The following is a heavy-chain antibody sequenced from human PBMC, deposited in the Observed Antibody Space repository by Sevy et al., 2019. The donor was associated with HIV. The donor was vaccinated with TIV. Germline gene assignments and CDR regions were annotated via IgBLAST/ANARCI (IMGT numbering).Heavy chain of an antibody. CDR3: ARHPGIREVYYYYGMDV. D-gene: IGHD6-13*01. J-gene: IGHJ6*02. Sequence: SETLSLTCTVSGGSISSSSYYWGWIRQPPGKGLGWIGSIYYSGCTYYNPSLKSRVTISVDTSKNQFSLKLSSVTAADTAVYYCARHPGIREVYYYYGMDVWGQGTTVTVSS. CDR1: GGSISSSSYY. CDR2: IYYSGCT. V-gene: IGHV4-39*01.